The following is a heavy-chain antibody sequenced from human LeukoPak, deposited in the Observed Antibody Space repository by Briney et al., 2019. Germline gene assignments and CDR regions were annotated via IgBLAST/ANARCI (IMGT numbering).Heavy chain of an antibody. CDR3: AKESRGITIFGVVRAVHPNFDY. CDR1: GGSISNYY. D-gene: IGHD3-3*01. J-gene: IGHJ4*02. CDR2: IYSSGHT. Sequence: SETLSLTCTVSGGSISNYYWSWIRQPPGKGLEWIGYIYSSGHTNNNPSLKSRVTISVDTSKNQFSLNLTSVTAADTAVYYCAKESRGITIFGVVRAVHPNFDYWGQGTLVTVSS. V-gene: IGHV4-4*08.